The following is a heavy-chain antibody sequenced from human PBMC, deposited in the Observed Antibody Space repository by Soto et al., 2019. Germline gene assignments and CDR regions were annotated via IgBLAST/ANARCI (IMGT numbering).Heavy chain of an antibody. V-gene: IGHV5-51*01. CDR1: GYSFTTYW. J-gene: IGHJ6*02. CDR3: ARPWNSYYYGMDV. CDR2: IYPGDSDT. D-gene: IGHD1-1*01. Sequence: GESLKISCKGSGYSFTTYWIGWVRQMPGKGLEWMGIIYPGDSDTRYSPSFQGQVTISADKSISTAYLQWSSLKASDTAMYYCARPWNSYYYGMDVWGQETTGTV.